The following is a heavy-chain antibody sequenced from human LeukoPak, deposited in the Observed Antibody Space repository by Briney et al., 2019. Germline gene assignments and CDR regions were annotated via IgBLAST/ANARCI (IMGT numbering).Heavy chain of an antibody. CDR1: GFTFTIYN. V-gene: IGHV1-18*01. CDR3: ARCTTVTKYYFDY. D-gene: IGHD4-11*01. Sequence: ASVKVSCKASGFTFTIYNIHWMRQAPGQRLEWMGWISAYNGNTNYAQKLQGRVTMTTDTSTSTAYMELRSLRSDDTAVYYCARCTTVTKYYFDYWGQGTLVTVSS. CDR2: ISAYNGNT. J-gene: IGHJ4*02.